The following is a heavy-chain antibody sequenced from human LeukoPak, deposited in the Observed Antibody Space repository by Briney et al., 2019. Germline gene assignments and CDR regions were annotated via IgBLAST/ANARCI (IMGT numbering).Heavy chain of an antibody. Sequence: SETLSLTCAVYGGSFSGYYWSWIRQPPGKGLEWIGEINHSGSTNYNPSLKSRVTISVDTSKNQFSLKLSSVTAADTAVYYCARDSGWHNAFDTWGQGTMVTVSS. CDR2: INHSGST. CDR1: GGSFSGYY. D-gene: IGHD6-19*01. J-gene: IGHJ3*02. V-gene: IGHV4-34*01. CDR3: ARDSGWHNAFDT.